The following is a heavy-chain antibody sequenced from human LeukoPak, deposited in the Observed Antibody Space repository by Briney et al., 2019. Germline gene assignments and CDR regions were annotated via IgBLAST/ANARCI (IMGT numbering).Heavy chain of an antibody. CDR2: ISSSSSTI. CDR1: GFTFSNYN. D-gene: IGHD2-15*01. CDR3: ARRYCSGGSCSFDY. V-gene: IGHV3-48*02. J-gene: IGHJ4*02. Sequence: GGSLRLSCAASGFTFSNYNMNWVRQGSGKGLEWVSYISSSSSTIYYTDSVKGRFTISRDNAKNSLYLQMNSLRDEDTAVYYCARRYCSGGSCSFDYWGQGTLVTVSS.